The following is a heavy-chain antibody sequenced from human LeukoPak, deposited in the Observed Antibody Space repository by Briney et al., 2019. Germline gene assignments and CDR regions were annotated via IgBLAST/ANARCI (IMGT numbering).Heavy chain of an antibody. V-gene: IGHV3-48*01. CDR1: GFTFSSYS. CDR3: ARDSIYYDSSGRDY. D-gene: IGHD3-22*01. J-gene: IGHJ4*02. Sequence: SGGSLRLSCAASGFTFSSYSMNWVRQAPGKGLEWVSYISSSSSTIYYADSVKGRFTISRDNAKNSLYLQMNSLRAEDTAVYYCARDSIYYDSSGRDYWGQGTLVTVSS. CDR2: ISSSSSTI.